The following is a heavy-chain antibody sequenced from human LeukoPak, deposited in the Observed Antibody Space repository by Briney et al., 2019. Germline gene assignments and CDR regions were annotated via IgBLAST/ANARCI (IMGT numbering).Heavy chain of an antibody. Sequence: SETLSLTCTVSGGSISSYYWSWIQQPAGKGLEWIGRIYTSGSTNYNPSLKSRVTMSVDTSKNQFSLKLSSVTAADTAVYYCARASPPLLRFLEWLPYFDYWGQGTLVTVSS. CDR1: GGSISSYY. D-gene: IGHD3-3*01. J-gene: IGHJ4*02. V-gene: IGHV4-4*07. CDR3: ARASPPLLRFLEWLPYFDY. CDR2: IYTSGST.